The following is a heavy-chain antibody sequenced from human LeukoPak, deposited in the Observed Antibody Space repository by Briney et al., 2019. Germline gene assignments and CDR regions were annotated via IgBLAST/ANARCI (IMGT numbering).Heavy chain of an antibody. CDR1: GYTFTSYY. D-gene: IGHD1-26*01. Sequence: ASVKVSCKASGYTFTSYYMHWVRQAPGQGLEWMGIINPSGGSTSYAQKFQGRVTMTRDMSTSTVYMELSSLRSEDTAVYYCARLAEWELNNNWFDPWGQGTLVTVSS. J-gene: IGHJ5*02. V-gene: IGHV1-46*01. CDR3: ARLAEWELNNNWFDP. CDR2: INPSGGST.